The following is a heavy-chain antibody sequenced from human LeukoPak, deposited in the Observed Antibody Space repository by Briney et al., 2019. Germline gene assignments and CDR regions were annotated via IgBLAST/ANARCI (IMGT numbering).Heavy chain of an antibody. Sequence: PETLSLTCGVSGGSISSSSYYWCWIRQPPGKGLEWVGTIYYSGSTYYNPSLKSRVTISVDTSKNQFSLKLSSVTAADTAVYYCARQGWSSASGYYFDYWGQGTLVTVSS. D-gene: IGHD6-19*01. CDR2: IYYSGST. V-gene: IGHV4-39*01. CDR1: GGSISSSSYY. CDR3: ARQGWSSASGYYFDY. J-gene: IGHJ4*02.